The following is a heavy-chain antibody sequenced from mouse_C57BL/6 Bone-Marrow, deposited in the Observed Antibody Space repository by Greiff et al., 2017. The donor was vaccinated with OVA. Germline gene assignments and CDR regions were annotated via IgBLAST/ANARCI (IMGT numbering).Heavy chain of an antibody. CDR1: GFTFSSYA. V-gene: IGHV5-9-1*02. D-gene: IGHD2-1*01. J-gene: IGHJ4*01. CDR2: ISSGGDYI. Sequence: EVKLVESGEGLVKPGGSLKLSCAASGFTFSSYAMSWVRQTPEKRLEWVAYISSGGDYIYYADTVKGRFAISRDSARNTLYLQMSSLKSEDTAMYYCTRLLDAMDYWGQGTSVTVSS. CDR3: TRLLDAMDY.